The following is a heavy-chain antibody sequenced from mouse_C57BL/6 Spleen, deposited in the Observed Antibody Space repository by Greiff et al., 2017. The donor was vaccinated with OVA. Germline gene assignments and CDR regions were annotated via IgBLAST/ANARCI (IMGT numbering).Heavy chain of an antibody. Sequence: QVQLQQSGAELVRPGASVKMSCKASGYTFTSYNMHWVKQTPRQGLEWIGAIYPGNGDTSYNQKFKGKATLTGDKSSSTAYMQPSSLTSEDSAVYLWARPYYYGIMDYWGQGTSVTVSS. V-gene: IGHV1-12*01. CDR2: IYPGNGDT. D-gene: IGHD1-1*01. J-gene: IGHJ4*01. CDR3: ARPYYYGIMDY. CDR1: GYTFTSYN.